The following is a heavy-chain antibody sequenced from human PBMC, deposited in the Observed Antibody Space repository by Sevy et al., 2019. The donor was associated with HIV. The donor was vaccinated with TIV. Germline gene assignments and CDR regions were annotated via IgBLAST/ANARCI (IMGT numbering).Heavy chain of an antibody. J-gene: IGHJ4*02. CDR3: VKEVSEYSYSDY. D-gene: IGHD5-18*01. Sequence: GGSLRLACAASGFTFSNYAMSLVRQTPGKGLEWVSAISGSAHRTYYTDSVKGRFTISRDNSKNMLFLQMNSLRAEDTAVYYCVKEVSEYSYSDYWGQGTLVTVSS. CDR2: ISGSAHRT. CDR1: GFTFSNYA. V-gene: IGHV3-23*01.